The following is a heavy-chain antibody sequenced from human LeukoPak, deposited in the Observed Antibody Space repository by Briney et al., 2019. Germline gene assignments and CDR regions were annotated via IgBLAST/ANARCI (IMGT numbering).Heavy chain of an antibody. Sequence: GGSLRLSCAASGFTFSGYWMHWVRQAPGKGLVWVSRINSDGSSTRYADSVKGRFTISRDNTKNTLYLQMNSLKTEDTAVYYCARGYSSSWRHYYYYYMDVWGKGTTVTVSS. J-gene: IGHJ6*03. V-gene: IGHV3-74*01. CDR3: ARGYSSSWRHYYYYYMDV. D-gene: IGHD6-13*01. CDR2: INSDGSST. CDR1: GFTFSGYW.